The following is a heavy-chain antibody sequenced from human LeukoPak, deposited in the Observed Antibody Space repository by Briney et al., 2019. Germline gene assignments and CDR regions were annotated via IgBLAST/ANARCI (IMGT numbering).Heavy chain of an antibody. Sequence: GGSLRLSCAASGFTFSSYSINWVRQAPGKGLEWVSSITSSSSYIYYADSVKGRFTISRDNAKNSLYLQMNSLRVDDTAVYYCARDGRVCSSTSCYVGYPYDYWGQGTLVTVSS. CDR2: ITSSSSYI. CDR3: ARDGRVCSSTSCYVGYPYDY. D-gene: IGHD2-2*01. J-gene: IGHJ4*02. V-gene: IGHV3-21*01. CDR1: GFTFSSYS.